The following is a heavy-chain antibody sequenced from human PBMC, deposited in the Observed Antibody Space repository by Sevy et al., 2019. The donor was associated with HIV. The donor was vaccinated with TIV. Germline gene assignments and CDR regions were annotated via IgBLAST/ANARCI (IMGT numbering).Heavy chain of an antibody. CDR3: AKDHMVRGVHDY. CDR2: ISGSGGST. J-gene: IGHJ4*02. D-gene: IGHD3-10*01. Sequence: GGSLRLSCAASGFTFSSYAMSWVRQAPGKGLEWVSAISGSGGSTYYADSVKGRFTISRDNSKNTLYLQMNSLRAEYTAEYYCAKDHMVRGVHDYWGQGTLVTVSS. V-gene: IGHV3-23*01. CDR1: GFTFSSYA.